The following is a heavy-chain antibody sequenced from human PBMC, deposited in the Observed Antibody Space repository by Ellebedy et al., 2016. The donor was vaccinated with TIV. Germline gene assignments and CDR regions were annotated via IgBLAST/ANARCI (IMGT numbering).Heavy chain of an antibody. CDR1: GYSFTSYW. CDR3: ARQKKTGYMIDY. J-gene: IGHJ4*02. Sequence: GESLKISCTGSGYSFTSYWTGWARLMLGKCLDCMGNIYPGDSDTRYSPSFQGQVTISADKSISTAYLQWSSLKASDTAMYYCARQKKTGYMIDYWGQGTLVTVSS. D-gene: IGHD3-9*01. CDR2: IYPGDSDT. V-gene: IGHV5-51*01.